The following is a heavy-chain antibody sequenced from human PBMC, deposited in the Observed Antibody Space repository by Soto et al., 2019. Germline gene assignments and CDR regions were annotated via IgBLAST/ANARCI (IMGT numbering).Heavy chain of an antibody. Sequence: EVQLVESGGGLVKPGGSLRLSCAASGFTFSSYSMNWVRQAPGKGLEWVSSISSSSSYIYYADSVKGRFTISRDNAKNSLYLQMNSLRAEDTAVYYCASALLWFGEPHDYWGQGTLVIVSS. CDR1: GFTFSSYS. CDR2: ISSSSSYI. V-gene: IGHV3-21*01. CDR3: ASALLWFGEPHDY. D-gene: IGHD3-10*01. J-gene: IGHJ4*02.